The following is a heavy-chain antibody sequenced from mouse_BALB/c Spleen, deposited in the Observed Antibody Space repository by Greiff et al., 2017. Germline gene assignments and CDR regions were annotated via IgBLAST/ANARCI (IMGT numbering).Heavy chain of an antibody. D-gene: IGHD2-1*01. V-gene: IGHV2-9*02. CDR2: IWAGGST. CDR3: ARDPEGIDYGNRFAY. CDR1: GFSLTSYG. Sequence: QVQLKESGPGLVAPSPSLSLTCTVSGFSLTSYGVPWVRQPPGKGLEWLGVIWAGGSTNYNSALMSRLSISKDNSKSQVFLKMNSLQTDDTAMYYWARDPEGIDYGNRFAYWGQGTLVTVSA. J-gene: IGHJ3*01.